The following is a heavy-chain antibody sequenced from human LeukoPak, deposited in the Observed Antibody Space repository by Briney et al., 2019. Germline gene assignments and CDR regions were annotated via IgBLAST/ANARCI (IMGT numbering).Heavy chain of an antibody. V-gene: IGHV3-48*03. Sequence: PGGSLRLSCAASGFTFSSYEMNWVRRAPGKGLEWVSYISSSGSTIYYADSVKGRFTISRDNAKNSLYLQMNSLRAEDTAVYYCGGVGIHLLGAFDIWGQGTMVTVSS. CDR3: GGVGIHLLGAFDI. CDR1: GFTFSSYE. CDR2: ISSSGSTI. D-gene: IGHD5-18*01. J-gene: IGHJ3*02.